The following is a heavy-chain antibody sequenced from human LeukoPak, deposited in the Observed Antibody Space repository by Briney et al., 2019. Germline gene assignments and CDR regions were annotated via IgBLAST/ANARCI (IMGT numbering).Heavy chain of an antibody. CDR3: ARVVGSYGDSAY. CDR2: ISSSGSNI. CDR1: GFAFSSYE. Sequence: GGSLRLSCAASGFAFSSYEMNWVRQAPGKGLEWISYISSSGSNIYYADSVRGRFTISRDNAKNSLFLEMNSLRAEDTAVYYCARVVGSYGDSAYWGQGTLVTVSS. V-gene: IGHV3-48*03. D-gene: IGHD4-17*01. J-gene: IGHJ4*02.